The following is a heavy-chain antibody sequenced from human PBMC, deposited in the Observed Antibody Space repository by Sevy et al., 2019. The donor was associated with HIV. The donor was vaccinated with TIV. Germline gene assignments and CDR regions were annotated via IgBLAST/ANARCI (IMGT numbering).Heavy chain of an antibody. D-gene: IGHD4-17*01. CDR2: ISSSSSYI. CDR3: ARAPGDYDEYY. J-gene: IGHJ4*02. Sequence: GGSLRLSCAASGFTFSSYSMTWVRQAPGKGLEWVSSISSSSSYIYYADSVKGRFTISRDNAKNSLYLQMNSLRAEDTAVYYCARAPGDYDEYYWGQGTLVTVSS. V-gene: IGHV3-21*01. CDR1: GFTFSSYS.